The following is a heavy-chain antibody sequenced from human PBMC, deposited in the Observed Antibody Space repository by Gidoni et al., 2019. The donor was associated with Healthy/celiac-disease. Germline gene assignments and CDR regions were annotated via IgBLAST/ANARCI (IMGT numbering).Heavy chain of an antibody. CDR3: ARGSSGWSTPNWFDP. CDR1: GFTFSSDG. Sequence: QVQLVESGGGVVQPGRSLRLSCAASGFTFSSDGMHWVRQAPGKGLEWVAVIWYDGSNKYYADSVKGRFTISRDNSKNTLYLQMNSLRAEDTAVYYCARGSSGWSTPNWFDPWGQGTLVTVSS. J-gene: IGHJ5*02. V-gene: IGHV3-33*01. D-gene: IGHD6-19*01. CDR2: IWYDGSNK.